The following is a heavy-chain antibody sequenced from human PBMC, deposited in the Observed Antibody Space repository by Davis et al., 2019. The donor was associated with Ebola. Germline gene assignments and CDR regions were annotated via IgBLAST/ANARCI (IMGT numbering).Heavy chain of an antibody. Sequence: MPGGSLRLSCTVSGGSISSYSWSWIRQPPGKGLEWIGYTYYSGSTHYNPSLKSRVTISGDTSRNLFSLKLSSVTAADTAVYYCARHDIVVVVAATNPFDYWGQGTLVTVSS. CDR2: TYYSGST. CDR1: GGSISSYS. D-gene: IGHD2-15*01. V-gene: IGHV4-59*08. J-gene: IGHJ4*02. CDR3: ARHDIVVVVAATNPFDY.